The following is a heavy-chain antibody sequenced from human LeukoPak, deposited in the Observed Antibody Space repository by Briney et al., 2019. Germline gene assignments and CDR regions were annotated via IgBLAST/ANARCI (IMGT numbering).Heavy chain of an antibody. Sequence: SETLSHTCTVSGASFNSDDQYWNWIRQSPGKGLEWIGSIHPSGMLYNNPSLESRVTMSRDTSKNQFSLNLNSVTAADTAVYSCSRGLDSRKLGYWGQGILVTVSS. CDR1: GASFNSDDQY. V-gene: IGHV4-31*03. D-gene: IGHD3-22*01. J-gene: IGHJ4*02. CDR3: SRGLDSRKLGY. CDR2: IHPSGML.